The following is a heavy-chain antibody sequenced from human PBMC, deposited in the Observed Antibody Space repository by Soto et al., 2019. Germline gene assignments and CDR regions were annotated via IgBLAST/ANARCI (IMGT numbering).Heavy chain of an antibody. CDR1: GFTFKSYG. CDR2: ISDDGTNK. CDR3: AAGKYFGDY. Sequence: QVQLVESGGGVVQPGRSLRLSCAVSGFTFKSYGMQWVRQAPGKGLEWVGVISDDGTNKNYADSVKGRFTISRDNSKNTLYLQMNSLRADDTAVYYCAAGKYFGDYWGQGTLVIVSS. D-gene: IGHD3-10*01. V-gene: IGHV3-30*03. J-gene: IGHJ4*02.